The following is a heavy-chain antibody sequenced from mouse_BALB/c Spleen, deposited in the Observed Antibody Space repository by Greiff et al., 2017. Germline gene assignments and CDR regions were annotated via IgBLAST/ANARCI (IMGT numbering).Heavy chain of an antibody. Sequence: EVKLMESGGGLVQPGGSLRLSCATSGFTFTDYYMSWVRQPPGKALEWLGFIRNKANGYTTEYSASVKGRFTISRDNSQSILYLQMNTLRAEDSATYYCARDRYDFDYWGQGTTLTVSS. D-gene: IGHD2-14*01. V-gene: IGHV7-3*02. CDR1: GFTFTDYY. J-gene: IGHJ2*01. CDR2: IRNKANGYTT. CDR3: ARDRYDFDY.